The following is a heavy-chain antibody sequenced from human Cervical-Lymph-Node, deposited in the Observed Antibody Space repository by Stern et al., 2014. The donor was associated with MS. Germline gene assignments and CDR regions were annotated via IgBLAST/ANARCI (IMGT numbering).Heavy chain of an antibody. CDR1: GYTFSTYG. D-gene: IGHD2-2*02. V-gene: IGHV1-18*01. CDR2: ISTYNGRT. CDR3: ARGDCSSSSCYRIFYFDY. J-gene: IGHJ4*02. Sequence: QVQLVESGAEVKKPGASVKVSCKASGYTFSTYGISWMRQATGQGLEWMGWISTYNGRTTYAHKLQGRVTVTTDTSTSTAYMELRSLRSDDTAVYFCARGDCSSSSCYRIFYFDYWGQGTLVTVSS.